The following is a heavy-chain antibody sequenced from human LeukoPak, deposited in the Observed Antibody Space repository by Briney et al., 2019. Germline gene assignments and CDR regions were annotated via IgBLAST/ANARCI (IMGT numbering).Heavy chain of an antibody. V-gene: IGHV1-18*01. CDR2: ISAYNGDT. Sequence: ASVKVSCKASGYTFTRYGISWVRQAPGQVLEWMGWISAYNGDTNYAQKLQGRVTMTTDTSTSTAYIELRSLRSDHTTVYYCARDPVGATKGGFDYWGQGTLVTVSS. CDR1: GYTFTRYG. CDR3: ARDPVGATKGGFDY. D-gene: IGHD1-26*01. J-gene: IGHJ4*02.